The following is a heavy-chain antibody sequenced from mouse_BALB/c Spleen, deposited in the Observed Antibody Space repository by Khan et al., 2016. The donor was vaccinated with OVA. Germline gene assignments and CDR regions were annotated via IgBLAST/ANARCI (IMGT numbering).Heavy chain of an antibody. CDR3: ARDYWFTY. CDR1: GFTFSNYA. J-gene: IGHJ3*01. V-gene: IGHV5-6-5*01. Sequence: EVELVESGGGLVKPGGSLKLSCAASGFTFSNYAMSWVRQTPEKRLEWVASISSGGNTYYPDSVKGRFTIFRDNARNSLYLKMSSLRSEDTAMYYCARDYWFTYWGQGTLVTVSA. CDR2: ISSGGNT.